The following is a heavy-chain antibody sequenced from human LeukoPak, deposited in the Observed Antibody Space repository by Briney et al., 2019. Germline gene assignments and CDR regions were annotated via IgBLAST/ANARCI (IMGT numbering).Heavy chain of an antibody. Sequence: GGSLRLSCAASGFTFSSYSMNWVRQAPGKGLEWVSSISSSSSYIYYADSVEGRFTISRDNAKNSLYLQMNSLRAEDTAVYYCARKMVGATENYFDYWGQGTLVTVSS. J-gene: IGHJ4*02. CDR1: GFTFSSYS. CDR2: ISSSSSYI. D-gene: IGHD1-26*01. CDR3: ARKMVGATENYFDY. V-gene: IGHV3-21*01.